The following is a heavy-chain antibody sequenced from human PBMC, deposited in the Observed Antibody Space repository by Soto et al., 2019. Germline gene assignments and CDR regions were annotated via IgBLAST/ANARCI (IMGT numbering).Heavy chain of an antibody. D-gene: IGHD2-2*01. V-gene: IGHV6-1*01. CDR2: TYYRSKWYN. Sequence: SQTLSLTCAISGDRVSSNSAAWNCSIHSPSRVLEWLGRTYYRSKWYNDYAVSVKSRITINPDTSKNQFSLQLNSVTPEDTAVYYCARDLCSSTSCYYYYYYGMDVWGQGTTVTVSS. CDR3: ARDLCSSTSCYYYYYYGMDV. J-gene: IGHJ6*02. CDR1: GDRVSSNSAA.